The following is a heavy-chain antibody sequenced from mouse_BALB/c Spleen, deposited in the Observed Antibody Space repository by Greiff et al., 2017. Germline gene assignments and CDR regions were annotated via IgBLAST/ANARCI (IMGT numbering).Heavy chain of an antibody. CDR1: GYSFTSYY. CDR2: IFPGSGNT. J-gene: IGHJ4*01. D-gene: IGHD1-1*01. Sequence: VQLQQSGPELVKPGASVKISCKASGYSFTSYYIHWVQQRPGQGLEWIGWIFPGSGNTKYNEKFKGRATLTADTSSSTAYMQLSSLTSEDSAVYFCSRGGTTVVEGYAMDYWGQGTSVTVSS. CDR3: SRGGTTVVEGYAMDY. V-gene: IGHV1-66*01.